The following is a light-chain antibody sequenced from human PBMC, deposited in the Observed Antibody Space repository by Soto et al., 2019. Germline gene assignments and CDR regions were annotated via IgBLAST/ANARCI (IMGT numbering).Light chain of an antibody. Sequence: EIVMTQSPATLSVSPGERVTLSWGASQGVGSTLNWYRQQPGQAPRLLIYDAYLRATGVPARLRGSGYGTEFTITISSMKSEDFEVYYCQHYKTSTLAFGGGTKVDIK. J-gene: IGKJ4*01. CDR1: QGVGST. V-gene: IGKV3-15*01. CDR3: QHYKTSTLA. CDR2: DAY.